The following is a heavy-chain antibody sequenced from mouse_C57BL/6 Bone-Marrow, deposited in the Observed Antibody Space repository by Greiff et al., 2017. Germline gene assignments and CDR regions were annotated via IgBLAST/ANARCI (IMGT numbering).Heavy chain of an antibody. CDR3: ARSGYYYGSSGY. Sequence: EVKLMESGPVLVKPGASVKMSCKASGYTFTDYYMNWVKQSHGKSLEWIGVINPYNGGTSHNQQFKGKATLTVHKSSSTAYMELNSLTSEDSAVYYCARSGYYYGSSGYWGQGTTLTVSS. CDR1: GYTFTDYY. J-gene: IGHJ2*01. D-gene: IGHD1-1*01. V-gene: IGHV1-19*01. CDR2: INPYNGGT.